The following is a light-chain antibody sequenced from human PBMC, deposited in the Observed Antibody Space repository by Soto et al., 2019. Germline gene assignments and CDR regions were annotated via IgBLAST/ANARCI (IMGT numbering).Light chain of an antibody. CDR2: DDN. CDR3: ATFDSSLSAVI. J-gene: IGLJ2*01. Sequence: QSVLTRPPSVSAAPGQKVTISCSGSSSNIGNNYVSWYQQLPGTAPKLLIYDDNNRPSGIPDRFSGSKSGTSATLGITGLQTGDEADYYCATFDSSLSAVIFGGGTKLTVL. V-gene: IGLV1-51*01. CDR1: SSNIGNNY.